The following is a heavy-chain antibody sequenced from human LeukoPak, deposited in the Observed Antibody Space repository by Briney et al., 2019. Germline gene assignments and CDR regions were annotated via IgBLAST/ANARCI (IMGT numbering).Heavy chain of an antibody. V-gene: IGHV4-34*01. CDR3: ARNQTVTKGGIRHNWFDP. CDR1: GGSLSGSY. Sequence: SETLSLTCAVSGGSLSGSYWSWIRQSPGKGLQWIGEIDETGYRNYHPSLKSRVTVALDSSKKQFSLKLTSVTAADTALYYCARNQTVTKGGIRHNWFDPWGQGTLVTVSS. CDR2: IDETGYR. D-gene: IGHD4-17*01. J-gene: IGHJ5*02.